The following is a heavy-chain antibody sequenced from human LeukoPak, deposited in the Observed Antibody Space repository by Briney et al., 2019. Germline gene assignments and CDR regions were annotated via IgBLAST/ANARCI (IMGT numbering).Heavy chain of an antibody. CDR1: GYSFTSYW. J-gene: IGHJ4*02. D-gene: IGHD2-21*01. CDR3: ARSGGGYSPLFDY. V-gene: IGHV5-51*01. Sequence: GESLKISCKGSGYSFTSYWIGWVRQMPGKGLEWMGIIYPGDSDTRYSPSFQGQVTILADKSISTAYLQWSSLTASDTALYYCARSGGGYSPLFDYWGQGTLVTVSS. CDR2: IYPGDSDT.